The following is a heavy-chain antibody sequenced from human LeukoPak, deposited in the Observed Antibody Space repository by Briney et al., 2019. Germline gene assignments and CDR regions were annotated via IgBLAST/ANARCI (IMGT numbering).Heavy chain of an antibody. CDR2: VRFDGSDT. Sequence: GGSLRLSCAASGFTFNTYDMHRVRQAPGKGLEWVAFVRFDGSDTYYADSVKGRFTLSRDNSKNTLYLQMNSLRAEDTAVYYCTGDSDYWGQGTLVTVSS. V-gene: IGHV3-30*02. CDR3: TGDSDY. J-gene: IGHJ4*02. CDR1: GFTFNTYD.